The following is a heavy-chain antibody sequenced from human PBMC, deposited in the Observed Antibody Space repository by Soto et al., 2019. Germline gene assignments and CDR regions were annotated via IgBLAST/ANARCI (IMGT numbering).Heavy chain of an antibody. CDR1: GYSISSGYH. Sequence: SETLSLTSDVSGYSISSGYHWGWNRQPPGKGLEWIGSIYHSGTSYYNPSLMSRVSISVDTSKNQFSLKVTSVTAADTAVYYCAREAYDRADYWGQGTLVTVSS. J-gene: IGHJ4*02. CDR2: IYHSGTS. V-gene: IGHV4-38-2*02. CDR3: AREAYDRADY. D-gene: IGHD3-22*01.